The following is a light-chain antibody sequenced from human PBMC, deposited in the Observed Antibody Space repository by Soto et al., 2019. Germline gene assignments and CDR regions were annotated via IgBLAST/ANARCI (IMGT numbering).Light chain of an antibody. V-gene: IGKV3-20*01. CDR3: QQYGSSPRT. Sequence: EIVLMQSPGTLSLSPGEGATLSCRASQSVNSNYLAWYQQKPGQAPTVLIFDTSRRATGVPDRFSGSGSGTDFTLTISRLEPEDFAVYYCQQYGSSPRTFGQGTKVDIK. J-gene: IGKJ1*01. CDR1: QSVNSNY. CDR2: DTS.